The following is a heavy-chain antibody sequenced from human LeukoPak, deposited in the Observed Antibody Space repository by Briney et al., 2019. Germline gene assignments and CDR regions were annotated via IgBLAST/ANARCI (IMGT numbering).Heavy chain of an antibody. CDR3: AKGYSYGYNRGRTDY. J-gene: IGHJ4*02. D-gene: IGHD5-18*01. Sequence: GGSLRLSCAASGFTFSSRAMDWVRQAPGKGLEWVAFIRYDGSNKYCADSVKGRFTISRDNSKSSLYLQMNSLRAEDTAVYYCAKGYSYGYNRGRTDYWGQGTLVTVSS. V-gene: IGHV3-30*02. CDR2: IRYDGSNK. CDR1: GFTFSSRA.